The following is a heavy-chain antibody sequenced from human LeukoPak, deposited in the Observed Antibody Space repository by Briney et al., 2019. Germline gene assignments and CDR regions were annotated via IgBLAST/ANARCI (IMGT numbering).Heavy chain of an antibody. Sequence: GGSLRLSCAASGFTFSTYWMGWVRQAPGKGLEWVASIKQDGNEKYYVDSVKGRFTISRDNAENSLYLQMNSLRAEDTAVYYCARDQGYYDSSGYYRNYYYYYMDVWGKGTTVTISS. J-gene: IGHJ6*03. CDR2: IKQDGNEK. CDR1: GFTFSTYW. D-gene: IGHD3-22*01. V-gene: IGHV3-7*01. CDR3: ARDQGYYDSSGYYRNYYYYYMDV.